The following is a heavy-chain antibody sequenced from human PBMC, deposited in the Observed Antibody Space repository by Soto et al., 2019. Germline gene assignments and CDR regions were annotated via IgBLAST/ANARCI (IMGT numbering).Heavy chain of an antibody. J-gene: IGHJ4*02. V-gene: IGHV3-23*01. CDR2: ISDSGTKT. CDR3: AKDGIRKDDY. CDR1: GFSISDYA. Sequence: GGSLRLSCSASGFSISDYAMSWVRQAPGKGLEWVSSISDSGTKTFYADSVKGRFAISRDTSKNTVYMQMNNLRAEDTALYYCAKDGIRKDDYWGQGTVVTVSS.